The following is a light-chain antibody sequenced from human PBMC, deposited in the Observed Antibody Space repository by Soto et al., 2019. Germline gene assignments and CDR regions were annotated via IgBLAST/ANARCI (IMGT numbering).Light chain of an antibody. Sequence: EIVLTQSPGTLSLSPGERATLSCRASQSVSNNYLAWYQQKPGQAPRLLIYGASNRATGIPDRFSGSGSGTEFTLTISSLQSEDFAVYYCQQYHNWPPGTFGQGTKVDIK. J-gene: IGKJ1*01. CDR3: QQYHNWPPGT. CDR2: GAS. CDR1: QSVSNN. V-gene: IGKV3D-15*01.